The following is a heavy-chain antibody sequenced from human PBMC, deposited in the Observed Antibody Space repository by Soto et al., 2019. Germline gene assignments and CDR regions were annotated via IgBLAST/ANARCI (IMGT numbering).Heavy chain of an antibody. Sequence: RSLTCVISGDSVSSNSVAWNWIRQSPSRGLEWLGRTYYRSKWFHDFAISVNTRITINPDTSKNQFSLHLHSVTLDDTAVYYCARDKLDNRYFDLWGRGTLVTVSS. J-gene: IGHJ2*01. V-gene: IGHV6-1*01. CDR2: TYYRSKWFH. CDR1: GDSVSSNSVA. D-gene: IGHD1-1*01. CDR3: ARDKLDNRYFDL.